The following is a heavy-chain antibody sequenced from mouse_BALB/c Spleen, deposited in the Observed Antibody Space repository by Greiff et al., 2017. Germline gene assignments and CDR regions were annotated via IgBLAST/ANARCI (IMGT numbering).Heavy chain of an antibody. CDR3: ARTVVATDWYFDV. V-gene: IGHV14-3*02. D-gene: IGHD1-1*01. CDR1: GFNIKDTY. J-gene: IGHJ1*01. CDR2: IDPANGNT. Sequence: VQLQQSGAELVKPGASVKLSCTASGFNIKDTYMHWVKQRPEQGLEWIGRIDPANGNTKYDPKFQGKATITADTSSNTAYLQLSSLTSEDTAVYYCARTVVATDWYFDVWGEGTTVTVSS.